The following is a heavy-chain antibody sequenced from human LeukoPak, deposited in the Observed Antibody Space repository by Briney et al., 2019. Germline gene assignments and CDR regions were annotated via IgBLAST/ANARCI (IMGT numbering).Heavy chain of an antibody. Sequence: SETLSLTCAVYGGSFSGYYWSWIRQPPGKGLEWIGEINHSGSTNYNPSLKSRVTISVDTSKNQFSLKLSSVTAADTAVYYCARGNMVRGVHDAFDIWGQGTMVTVSS. CDR3: ARGNMVRGVHDAFDI. J-gene: IGHJ3*02. CDR2: INHSGST. V-gene: IGHV4-34*01. CDR1: GGSFSGYY. D-gene: IGHD3-10*01.